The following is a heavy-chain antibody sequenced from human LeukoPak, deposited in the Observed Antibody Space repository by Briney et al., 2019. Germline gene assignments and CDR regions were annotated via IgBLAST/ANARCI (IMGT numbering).Heavy chain of an antibody. D-gene: IGHD3-22*01. V-gene: IGHV1-18*01. CDR1: GYTFTSYG. J-gene: IGHJ4*02. Sequence: ASVKVSCKASGYTFTSYGISWVRQAPGQGLEWMGWISAYSGNTNYAQKLQGRVTMTTDTSTSTAYMELRSLRSDDTAVYYCARDAPYYYDSSGYYSVDYWGQGTLVTVSS. CDR2: ISAYSGNT. CDR3: ARDAPYYYDSSGYYSVDY.